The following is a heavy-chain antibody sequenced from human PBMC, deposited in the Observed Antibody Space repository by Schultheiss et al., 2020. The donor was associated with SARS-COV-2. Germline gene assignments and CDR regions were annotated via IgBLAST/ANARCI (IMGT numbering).Heavy chain of an antibody. V-gene: IGHV1-8*01. CDR2: MNPNSGNT. CDR1: GYTFTSYD. Sequence: VSVKVSCKASGYTFTSYDINWVRQATGQGLEWMGWMNPNSGNTGYAQKFQGRVTMTRNTSISTAYMELSSLRSEDTAVYYCARVRGVKDGYNSFYYYYYGMDVWGQGTTVTVSS. J-gene: IGHJ6*02. CDR3: ARVRGVKDGYNSFYYYYYGMDV. D-gene: IGHD5-24*01.